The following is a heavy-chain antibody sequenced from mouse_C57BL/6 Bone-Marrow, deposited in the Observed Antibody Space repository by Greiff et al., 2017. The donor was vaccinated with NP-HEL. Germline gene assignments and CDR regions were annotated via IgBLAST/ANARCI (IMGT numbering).Heavy chain of an antibody. V-gene: IGHV1-50*01. Sequence: VQLQQPGAELVKPGASVKLSCKASGYTFTTYWMQWVKQRPGQGLEWIGEIDPSDSYTNYNQKFKGKATLTVDTSSSTAYMQLSSLTSEDSAVYYGARKAYYGRIYEFAYWGQGTLVTVSA. CDR3: ARKAYYGRIYEFAY. J-gene: IGHJ3*01. D-gene: IGHD1-1*01. CDR2: IDPSDSYT. CDR1: GYTFTTYW.